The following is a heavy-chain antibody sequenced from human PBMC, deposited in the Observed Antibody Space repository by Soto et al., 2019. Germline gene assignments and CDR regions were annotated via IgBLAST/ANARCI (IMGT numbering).Heavy chain of an antibody. CDR3: AELRFLEWSYRGGTADRNYYYYYGMDV. V-gene: IGHV1-24*01. D-gene: IGHD3-3*01. CDR1: GGTFSSYG. CDR2: FDPEDGET. Sequence: ASVKVSCKASGGTFSSYGISWVRQAPGKGLEWMGGFDPEDGETIYAQKFQGRVTMTEDTSTDTAYMELSSLRSEDTAVYYCAELRFLEWSYRGGTADRNYYYYYGMDVWGQGTTVTVSS. J-gene: IGHJ6*02.